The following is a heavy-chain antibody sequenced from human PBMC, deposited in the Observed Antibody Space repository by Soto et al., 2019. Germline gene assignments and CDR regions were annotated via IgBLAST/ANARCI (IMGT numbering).Heavy chain of an antibody. CDR1: GGSISSADYH. CDR2: INYSGRT. V-gene: IGHV4-30-4*01. Sequence: SETLSLTCTVSGGSISSADYHWSWIRQPPGKGLEWIGYINYSGRTYYNPSLRSRLIISVDTSKNQFSLRLSSVTAADTAVYYCARDRNYYGSGTYYRDYYYGMDVWGQGTTVTVSS. J-gene: IGHJ6*02. CDR3: ARDRNYYGSGTYYRDYYYGMDV. D-gene: IGHD3-10*01.